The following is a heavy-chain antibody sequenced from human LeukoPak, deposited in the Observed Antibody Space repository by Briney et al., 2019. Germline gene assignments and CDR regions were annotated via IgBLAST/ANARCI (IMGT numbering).Heavy chain of an antibody. CDR2: ISYDGSNK. CDR1: GFTFSSYG. D-gene: IGHD6-19*01. V-gene: IGHV3-30*18. CDR3: AKLAVAGTDY. J-gene: IGHJ4*02. Sequence: GRSLRLSCAASGFTFSSYGMHWVRQAPGKGLEWVAVISYDGSNKYYAESVKGRFTISRDNSKNTLYLQMNSLRAEDTAVYYCAKLAVAGTDYWGQGTLVTVSS.